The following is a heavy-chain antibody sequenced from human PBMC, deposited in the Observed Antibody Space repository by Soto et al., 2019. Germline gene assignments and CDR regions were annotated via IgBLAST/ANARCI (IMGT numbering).Heavy chain of an antibody. CDR1: GFNFINAW. CDR3: SALRV. CDR2: IKSKADGETT. Sequence: EVQLVESGGGLVEPGGSLRLSCAASGFNFINAWMHWVRQAPGKGLEWVGRIKSKADGETTDYAAPVKGRFIISRDDSKNTLYLQINILKMEDTAVYYCSALRVWGQGTTVTVSS. J-gene: IGHJ6*02. V-gene: IGHV3-15*07.